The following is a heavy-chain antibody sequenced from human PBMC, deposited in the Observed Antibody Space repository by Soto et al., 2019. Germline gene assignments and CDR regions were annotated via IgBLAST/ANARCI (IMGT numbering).Heavy chain of an antibody. CDR1: GGSISNHY. J-gene: IGHJ4*02. Sequence: QVQLQESGPGLVKPSETLSLTCTVSGGSISNHYWSWIRQPPGKGLEWIGYIYYNGNTNYNPSLKSRVTISVDTSKNQISRRLSSVTAADTAVYYCARANWYSEYWGQGTLVTVSS. V-gene: IGHV4-59*11. CDR3: ARANWYSEY. D-gene: IGHD7-27*01. CDR2: IYYNGNT.